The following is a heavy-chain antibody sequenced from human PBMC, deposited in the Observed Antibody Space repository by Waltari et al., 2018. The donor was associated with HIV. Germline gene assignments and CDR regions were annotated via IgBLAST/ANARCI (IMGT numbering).Heavy chain of an antibody. V-gene: IGHV3-33*01. CDR1: GFIFSSYG. CDR3: ARTPYDTSGYCFDY. Sequence: QVQLVEAGGGVVQPGRSLRLSCTASGFIFSSYGMHWVRQAPGKGLGGWAVVWYDGNNKYYADSVKGRFTISRDNSKNTLYLQMNNRRVEDTAGYYCARTPYDTSGYCFDYWGQGTLVTVSS. J-gene: IGHJ4*02. D-gene: IGHD3-22*01. CDR2: VWYDGNNK.